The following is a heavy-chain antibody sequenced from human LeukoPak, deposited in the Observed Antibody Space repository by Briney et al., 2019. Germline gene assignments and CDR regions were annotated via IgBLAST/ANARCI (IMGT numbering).Heavy chain of an antibody. D-gene: IGHD3-22*01. CDR1: GFTFDDYA. J-gene: IGHJ4*02. Sequence: GGSLRLSCAASGFTFDDYAMHWVRQAPGKGLEWVSLISGDGGSTYCADSVKGRFTISRDNSKNSLYLQMNSLRTEDTALYYCAKDFLFTYYYDSSGYFDYWGQGTLVTVSS. V-gene: IGHV3-43*02. CDR3: AKDFLFTYYYDSSGYFDY. CDR2: ISGDGGST.